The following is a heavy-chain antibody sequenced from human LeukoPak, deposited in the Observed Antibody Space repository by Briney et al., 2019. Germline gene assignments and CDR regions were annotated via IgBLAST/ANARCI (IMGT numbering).Heavy chain of an antibody. D-gene: IGHD6-6*01. CDR1: GGSISSFY. V-gene: IGHV4-39*01. Sequence: SETLSLTCTVSGGSISSFYWSWIRQPPGKGLEWIGSIYYSGSTYYNPSLKSRVTISVDTSKNQFSLKLSSVTAADTAVYYCASLPTLYSSSSYPFDCWGQGTLVTVSS. CDR2: IYYSGST. CDR3: ASLPTLYSSSSYPFDC. J-gene: IGHJ4*02.